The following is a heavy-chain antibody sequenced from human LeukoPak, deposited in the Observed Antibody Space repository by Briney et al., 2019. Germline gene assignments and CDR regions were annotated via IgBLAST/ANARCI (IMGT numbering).Heavy chain of an antibody. CDR1: GCSISSYY. CDR2: IYYSRST. Sequence: SETLSLTCTVSGCSISSYYWSWIRQPPGEELEWIGCIYYSRSTNYNPSLNSRVTISVDTSNNQFSLKLSSVTAADTAVYYCARAVVAASGYYYYMYVWGKGTTVTVSS. J-gene: IGHJ6*03. CDR3: ARAVVAASGYYYYMYV. V-gene: IGHV4-59*01. D-gene: IGHD2-15*01.